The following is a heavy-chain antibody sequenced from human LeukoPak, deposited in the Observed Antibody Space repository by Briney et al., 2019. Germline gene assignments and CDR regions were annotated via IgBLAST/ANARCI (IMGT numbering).Heavy chain of an antibody. Sequence: GGSLRLSCVASGFSFDKFGMHWVHQAPGKGLEYVSSVSPDESGKYYTKSVRGRFSISRDNSKNTMYLQLGNLRPDDMGIYYCASLDRSEIPWGPGTLVTVSS. CDR2: VSPDESGK. D-gene: IGHD1-26*01. J-gene: IGHJ5*02. CDR3: ASLDRSEIP. CDR1: GFSFDKFG. V-gene: IGHV3-64*01.